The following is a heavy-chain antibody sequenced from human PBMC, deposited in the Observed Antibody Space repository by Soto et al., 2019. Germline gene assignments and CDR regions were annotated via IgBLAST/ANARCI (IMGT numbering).Heavy chain of an antibody. CDR1: GFTFDDYD. D-gene: IGHD3-10*01. V-gene: IGHV3-9*01. J-gene: IGHJ3*01. CDR3: AKDRGRGIRRGMNAFDF. Sequence: GGSLRLSCATSGFTFDDYDMHWVRQAPGKGLEWVAGISWNRNDIAYADSVKGRFTISRDNAKNSLFLQMNSLRVEDTALYNCAKDRGRGIRRGMNAFDFWGQGTVVTVSS. CDR2: ISWNRNDI.